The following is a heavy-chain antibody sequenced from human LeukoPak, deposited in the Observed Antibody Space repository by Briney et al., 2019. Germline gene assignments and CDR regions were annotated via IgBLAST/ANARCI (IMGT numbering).Heavy chain of an antibody. Sequence: GGSLRLSCAASGFTFNIYAMHWVRQAPGKGLEWVSGISWNSGTIGYADSVKGRFTISRDNAKNSLYLQMNSLRDDDMALYYCARGNSGSYSQDWFDPWGQGTLVTVSS. J-gene: IGHJ5*02. D-gene: IGHD1-26*01. CDR1: GFTFNIYA. CDR2: ISWNSGTI. V-gene: IGHV3-9*03. CDR3: ARGNSGSYSQDWFDP.